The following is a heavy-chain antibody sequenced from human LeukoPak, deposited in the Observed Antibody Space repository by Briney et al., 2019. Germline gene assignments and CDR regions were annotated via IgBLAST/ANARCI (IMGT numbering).Heavy chain of an antibody. CDR1: GFAFSSNW. CDR3: ARSGRGGAFDI. D-gene: IGHD1-26*01. V-gene: IGHV3-74*01. Sequence: PGGSLRLSCAASGFAFSSNWMHWVRQGPGKGLVWVSRIYYDGSRTYNADFVKGRFTISGDNAKNTLYLQMNSLRVEDTAVYYCARSGRGGAFDIWGQGTMVTVSS. CDR2: IYYDGSRT. J-gene: IGHJ3*02.